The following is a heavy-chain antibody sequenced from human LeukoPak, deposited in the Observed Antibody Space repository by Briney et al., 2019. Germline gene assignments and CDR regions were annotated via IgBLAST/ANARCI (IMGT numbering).Heavy chain of an antibody. Sequence: GGSLRLSCAASGFTFSSYSMNWVRQAPGKGLVWVSRINSDGSSTSYADSVKGRFTISRDNAKNTLYLQMNSLRAEDTAVYYCARDFLYGDYGTTWGYYYYYYGMDVWGQGTTVTVSS. CDR1: GFTFSSYS. J-gene: IGHJ6*02. CDR3: ARDFLYGDYGTTWGYYYYYYGMDV. CDR2: INSDGSST. V-gene: IGHV3-74*01. D-gene: IGHD4-17*01.